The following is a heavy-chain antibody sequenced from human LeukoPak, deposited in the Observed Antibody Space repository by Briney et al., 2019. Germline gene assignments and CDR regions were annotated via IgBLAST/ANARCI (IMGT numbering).Heavy chain of an antibody. CDR2: INPSGGST. J-gene: IGHJ6*03. CDR3: ARAPPRVRGVIIEYYYYYMDV. V-gene: IGHV1-46*01. D-gene: IGHD3-10*01. Sequence: WASVKVSCKASGYTFTSYYMHWVRQAPGQGLEWMGIINPSGGSTSYAQKFQGRVTMTRDMSTSTVYMELSSLRSEDTAVYYCARAPPRVRGVIIEYYYYYMDVWGKGTTVTVSS. CDR1: GYTFTSYY.